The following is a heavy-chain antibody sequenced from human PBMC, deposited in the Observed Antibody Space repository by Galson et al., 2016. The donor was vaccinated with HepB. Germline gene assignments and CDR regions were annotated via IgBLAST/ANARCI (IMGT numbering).Heavy chain of an antibody. V-gene: IGHV5-10-1*01. J-gene: IGHJ6*02. D-gene: IGHD2-15*01. CDR2: IDPSDSYS. Sequence: QSGAEVKKPGESLRISCKGSGYSFTSYWISWVRQMPGKGLEWMGRIDPSDSYSNYRPSFQGHVTISVDKSTSTAYLQWSSLQASDTAIYYCATYCSGGSCYSRDSYFGMDVWGQGTTVTVSS. CDR3: ATYCSGGSCYSRDSYFGMDV. CDR1: GYSFTSYW.